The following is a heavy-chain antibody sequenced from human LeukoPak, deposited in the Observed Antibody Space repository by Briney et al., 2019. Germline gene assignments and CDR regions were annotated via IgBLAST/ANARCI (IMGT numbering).Heavy chain of an antibody. CDR2: IDWDADT. CDR1: GFSLGTSGMC. J-gene: IGHJ4*02. D-gene: IGHD1-26*01. Sequence: SGPALGHPPQPLTLTCTFSGFSLGTSGMCVSWIRQPPGKALEWLALIDWDADTYYTTSLKTRLTISKDTSKNQVVLTMTNMDPVDTATYYCTRTYSGSYPVHYWGQGTLVTVSS. V-gene: IGHV2-70*13. CDR3: TRTYSGSYPVHY.